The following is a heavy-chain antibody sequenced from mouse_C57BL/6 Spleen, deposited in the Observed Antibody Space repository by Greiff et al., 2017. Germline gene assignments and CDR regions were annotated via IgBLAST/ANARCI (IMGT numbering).Heavy chain of an antibody. CDR1: GFTFSSYG. J-gene: IGHJ4*01. D-gene: IGHD4-1*01. CDR2: ISSGGSYT. CDR3: ARRPGENAMDY. V-gene: IGHV5-6*01. Sequence: EVQGLESGGDLVKPGGSLKLSCAASGFTFSSYGMSWVRQTPAKRLEWVASISSGGSYTYYPDRVKGRITITRDNAKNTLYLQMSSLKSEDTAMYYCARRPGENAMDYWGQGTSVTVSS.